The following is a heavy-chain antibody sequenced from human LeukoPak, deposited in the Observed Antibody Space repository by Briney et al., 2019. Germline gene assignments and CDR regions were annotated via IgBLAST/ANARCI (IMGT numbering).Heavy chain of an antibody. CDR3: ARARLGLWPSGWFDP. CDR2: ISYDGSNK. D-gene: IGHD5-18*01. CDR1: GFTFSSYA. J-gene: IGHJ5*02. Sequence: QPGGSLRLSCAAPGFTFSSYAMHWVRQAPGKGLEWVAVISYDGSNKYYADSVKGRFTISRDNSKNTLYLQMNSLRAEDTAVYYCARARLGLWPSGWFDPWGQGTLVTVSS. V-gene: IGHV3-30-3*01.